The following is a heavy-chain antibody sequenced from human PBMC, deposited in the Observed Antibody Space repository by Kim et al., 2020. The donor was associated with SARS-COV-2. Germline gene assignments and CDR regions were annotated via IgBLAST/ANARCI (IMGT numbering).Heavy chain of an antibody. Sequence: GGSLRLSCTTSGFTFSHYSMSWVRQTPEKGLEWVATIDGPTTNTHYTDSVKGRFTISRDNSHDTLYLHMSSLRAEDTAIYYCATWLQSHFDYWGQGTLVT. CDR1: GFTFSHYS. D-gene: IGHD4-4*01. J-gene: IGHJ4*02. CDR2: IDGPTTNT. V-gene: IGHV3-23*05. CDR3: ATWLQSHFDY.